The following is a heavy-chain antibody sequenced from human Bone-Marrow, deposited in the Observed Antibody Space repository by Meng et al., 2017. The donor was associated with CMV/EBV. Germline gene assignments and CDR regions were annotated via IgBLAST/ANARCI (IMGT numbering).Heavy chain of an antibody. CDR2: IRSKAYGGTT. D-gene: IGHD3-3*01. Sequence: GESLKISCTASGFTFGDYAMSWVRQAPGKGLEWVGFIRSKAYGGTTEYAASVKGRFTISRDDSKSIAYLQMNSLKTEDTAVYYCTRDGDFWSGYLLAGMDVWGQGTTVTVSS. V-gene: IGHV3-49*04. CDR3: TRDGDFWSGYLLAGMDV. J-gene: IGHJ6*02. CDR1: GFTFGDYA.